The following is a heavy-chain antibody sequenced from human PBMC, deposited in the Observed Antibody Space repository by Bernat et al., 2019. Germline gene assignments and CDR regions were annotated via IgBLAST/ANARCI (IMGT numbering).Heavy chain of an antibody. CDR2: IYWNDDN. V-gene: IGHV2-5*01. CDR3: AHGSGWLFDH. Sequence: QITLKESGPTLVKPTQTLTLTCTFSGFSLSSTAVGVCWIRQPPGKPLEWLALIYWNDDNKYSPSLKNRLSITKDTSGNQVVLTLTNVDPVDTATYFCAHGSGWLFDHWGPGTLVTVSS. CDR1: GFSLSSTAVG. D-gene: IGHD6-19*01. J-gene: IGHJ4*02.